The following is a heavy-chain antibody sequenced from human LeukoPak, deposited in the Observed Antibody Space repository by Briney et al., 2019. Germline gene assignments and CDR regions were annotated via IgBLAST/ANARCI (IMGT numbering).Heavy chain of an antibody. CDR2: IKQDGSET. J-gene: IGHJ4*02. V-gene: IGHV3-7*01. Sequence: PPGGSLRLSCAASGFTFSSYAMSWVRQAPGKGLEWVANIKQDGSETYYVDSVKGRFTISRDNAKNSLYLQMNSLRAEDTAVYYCLAGGYWGQGTLVTVSS. D-gene: IGHD3-16*01. CDR1: GFTFSSYA. CDR3: LAGGY.